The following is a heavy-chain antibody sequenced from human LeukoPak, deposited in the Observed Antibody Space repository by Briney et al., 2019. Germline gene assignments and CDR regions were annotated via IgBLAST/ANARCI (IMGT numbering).Heavy chain of an antibody. J-gene: IGHJ4*02. CDR3: ARHLYDKTGRPLDS. D-gene: IGHD3-9*01. CDR2: IYYSGSAGST. V-gene: IGHV4-39*01. Sequence: PSETLPLTCSVSGDSINSGVSYWAWIRQPPGKGLEWIGTIYYSGSAGSTYYNPSLKSRVTISVDTSKNQFSLNLSSVTAADTAIYYCARHLYDKTGRPLDSWGQGTLVTVSS. CDR1: GDSINSGVSY.